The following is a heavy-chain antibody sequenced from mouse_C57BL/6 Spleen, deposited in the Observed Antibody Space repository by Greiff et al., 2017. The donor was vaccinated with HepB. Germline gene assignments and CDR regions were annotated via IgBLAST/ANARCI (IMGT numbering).Heavy chain of an antibody. V-gene: IGHV1-20*01. D-gene: IGHD2-2*01. Sequence: EVQRVESGPELVKPGDSVKISCKASGYSFTGYFMNWVMQSHGKSLEWIGRINPYNGDTFYNQKFKGKATLTVDKSSSTAHMELRSLTSEDSAVYYCARGLYGYETWFAYWGQGTLVTVSA. CDR3: ARGLYGYETWFAY. CDR2: INPYNGDT. CDR1: GYSFTGYF. J-gene: IGHJ3*01.